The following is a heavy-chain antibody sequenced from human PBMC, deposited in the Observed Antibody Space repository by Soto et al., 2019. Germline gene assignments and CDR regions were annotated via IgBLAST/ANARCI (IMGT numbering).Heavy chain of an antibody. J-gene: IGHJ4*02. V-gene: IGHV1-69*12. Sequence: QVQLVQSGTEVKQPGSSVKVSCKASGGTFSSYAISWVRQAPGQGLQWMGGIIPIFGTTKYAQKFQGRVTITAGESTSIAYMELSSLRSDDTAVYYCATDAGSCLSTSCHGFDCWGQGTLVTVSS. CDR3: ATDAGSCLSTSCHGFDC. CDR1: GGTFSSYA. CDR2: IIPIFGTT. D-gene: IGHD2-2*01.